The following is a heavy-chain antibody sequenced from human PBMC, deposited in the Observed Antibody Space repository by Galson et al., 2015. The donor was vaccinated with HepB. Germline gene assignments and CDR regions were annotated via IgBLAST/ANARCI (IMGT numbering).Heavy chain of an antibody. J-gene: IGHJ4*02. D-gene: IGHD4-23*01. CDR3: ARDPYGGNSGATFDY. CDR1: GFTFSSYW. V-gene: IGHV3-7*01. CDR2: IKQDGSEK. Sequence: LRLSCAASGFTFSSYWMSWVRQAPGKGLEWVANIKQDGSEKYYVDSVKGRFTISRDNAKNSLYLQMNSLRAEDTAVYYCARDPYGGNSGATFDYWGQGTLVTVSS.